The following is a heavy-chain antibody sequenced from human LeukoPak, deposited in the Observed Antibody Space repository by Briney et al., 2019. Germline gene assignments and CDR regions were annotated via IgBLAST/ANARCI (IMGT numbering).Heavy chain of an antibody. V-gene: IGHV1-46*01. CDR2: INPSGGST. J-gene: IGHJ4*02. Sequence: GASVKVSCKASGYTFTGYYMHWVRQAPGQGLEWMGIINPSGGSTSYAQKFQGRVTMTRDMSTSTVYMELSSLRSEDTAVYYCARATTRRQAFDYWGQGTLVTVSS. CDR1: GYTFTGYY. CDR3: ARATTRRQAFDY. D-gene: IGHD1-14*01.